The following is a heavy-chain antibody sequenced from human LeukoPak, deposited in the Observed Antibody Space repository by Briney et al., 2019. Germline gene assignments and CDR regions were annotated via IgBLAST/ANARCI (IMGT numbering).Heavy chain of an antibody. CDR2: IHYSGST. CDR1: GVSISNYY. J-gene: IGHJ4*02. V-gene: IGHV4-59*08. CDR3: ARTSSSGLVGGYYFDY. D-gene: IGHD6-19*01. Sequence: SETLSLTCTVSGVSISNYYWSWIRQPPGKGLEWIGYIHYSGSTSYNPSLKSRVIISVDTSKNQFSLKLSSVTAADTAVYYCARTSSSGLVGGYYFDYWGQGTLVTVSS.